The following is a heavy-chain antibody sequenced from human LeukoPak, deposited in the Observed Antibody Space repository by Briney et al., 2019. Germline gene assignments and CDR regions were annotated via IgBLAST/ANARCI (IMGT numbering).Heavy chain of an antibody. CDR2: IYTSGST. D-gene: IGHD2-2*01. V-gene: IGHV4-4*07. J-gene: IGHJ6*02. CDR3: ARAGGIPSSAYCSSTSCTELVYYYYGMDV. CDR1: GGSISSYY. Sequence: SETLSLTCTVAGGSISSYYWSWIRQPAGKGLEWIGRIYTSGSTNYNPSLKSRATMSVDTSKNQFSLKLSSVTAADTAVYYCARAGGIPSSAYCSSTSCTELVYYYYGMDVWGQGTTVTVSS.